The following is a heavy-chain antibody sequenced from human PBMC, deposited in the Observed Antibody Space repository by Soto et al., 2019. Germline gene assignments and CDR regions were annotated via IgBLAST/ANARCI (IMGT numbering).Heavy chain of an antibody. D-gene: IGHD3-3*01. Sequence: SETLSLTCAVYGGSFSGYYWSWIRQPPGKGLEWLGAINHSGSTNYNPSLKSRVTISVATTQNQFSLKLNSVTASDTAVYYRARLYGRGFLRPTNWFDPRHQVTLIAVS. J-gene: IGHJ5*02. CDR3: ARLYGRGFLRPTNWFDP. CDR2: INHSGST. V-gene: IGHV4-34*01. CDR1: GGSFSGYY.